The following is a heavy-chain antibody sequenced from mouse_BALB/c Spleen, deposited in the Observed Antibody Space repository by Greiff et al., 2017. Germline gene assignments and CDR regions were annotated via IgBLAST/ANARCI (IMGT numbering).Heavy chain of an antibody. CDR2: INSNGGST. D-gene: IGHD2-14*01. J-gene: IGHJ2*01. CDR3: ARTEVRRRYYFDY. CDR1: GFTFSSYY. Sequence: EVMLVESGGGLVKLGGSLKLSCAASGFTFSSYYMSWVRQTPEKRLELVAAINSNGGSTYYPDTVKGRFTISRDNAKNTLYLQMSSLKSEDTALYYCARTEVRRRYYFDYWGQGTTLTVSS. V-gene: IGHV5-6-2*01.